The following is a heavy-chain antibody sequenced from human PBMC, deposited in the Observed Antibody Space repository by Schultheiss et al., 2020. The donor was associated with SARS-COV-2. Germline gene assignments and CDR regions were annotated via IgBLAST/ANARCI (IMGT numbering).Heavy chain of an antibody. CDR2: IRSKANSYAT. CDR1: GFTFSGSA. J-gene: IGHJ2*01. CDR3: TRLSTVVISDWYFDL. V-gene: IGHV3-73*01. Sequence: GESLKISCAASGFTFSGSAMHWVRQASGKGLEWVGRIRSKANSYATAYAASVKGRFTISRDDSKNTAYLQMNSLKTEDTAVYYCTRLSTVVISDWYFDLWGRGTLVTVSS. D-gene: IGHD4-23*01.